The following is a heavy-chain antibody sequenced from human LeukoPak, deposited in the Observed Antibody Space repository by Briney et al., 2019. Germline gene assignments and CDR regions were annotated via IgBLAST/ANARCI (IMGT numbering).Heavy chain of an antibody. Sequence: PGGSLRLSCAASGFTFSSYEMNWVRQAPGKGLEWVSYISSSGSTIYYADSVKGRFTISRDNAKNSLYLQMNSLRAEDTAVYYCARLSKYRTDYYDSSGCSAFGYWGQGTLVTVSS. CDR2: ISSSGSTI. J-gene: IGHJ4*02. CDR3: ARLSKYRTDYYDSSGCSAFGY. D-gene: IGHD3-22*01. CDR1: GFTFSSYE. V-gene: IGHV3-48*03.